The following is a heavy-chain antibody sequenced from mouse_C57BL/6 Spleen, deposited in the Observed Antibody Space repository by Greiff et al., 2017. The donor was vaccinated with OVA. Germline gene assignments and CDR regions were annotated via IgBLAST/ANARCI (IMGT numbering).Heavy chain of an antibody. D-gene: IGHD2-4*01. Sequence: QVQLQQPGAELVKPGASVKMSCKASGYTFTSYWITSVKQRPGQGLEWIGDIYPGSGSTNYNEKFKSKATLTVDTSSSTAYMQLGSLTSEDSAVYYCARFPYDYDWYFDVWGTGTTVTVSS. CDR3: ARFPYDYDWYFDV. CDR1: GYTFTSYW. CDR2: IYPGSGST. V-gene: IGHV1-55*01. J-gene: IGHJ1*03.